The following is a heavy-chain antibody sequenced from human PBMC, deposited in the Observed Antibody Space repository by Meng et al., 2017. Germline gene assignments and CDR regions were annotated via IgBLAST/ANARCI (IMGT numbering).Heavy chain of an antibody. CDR2: IYYSGST. V-gene: IGHV4-61*01. J-gene: IGHJ4*02. D-gene: IGHD3-3*01. CDR3: AREAIFGVAPGALDY. CDR1: GGSVSSGSYH. Sequence: QGQLQESGPGLWRPPETLSLTCTVSGGSVSSGSYHWSWIRQPPGKGLEWIGYIYYSGSTNYNPSLKSRVTISVDTSKNQFSLKLSSVTAADTAVYYCAREAIFGVAPGALDYWGQGTLVTVSS.